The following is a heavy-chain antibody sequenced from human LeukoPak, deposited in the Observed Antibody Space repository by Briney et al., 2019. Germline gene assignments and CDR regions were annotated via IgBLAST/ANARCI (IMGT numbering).Heavy chain of an antibody. CDR3: AKPYSSSSRYFDY. CDR2: ISDSGGST. V-gene: IGHV3-23*01. CDR1: GFTFSSYW. D-gene: IGHD6-6*01. Sequence: PGGSLRLSCAASGFTFSSYWMSWVRQAPGKGLEWVSAISDSGGSTYYADSVKGRFTISRDNSKNTLSLQMNSLRAEDTAVYYCAKPYSSSSRYFDYWGQGTLVTVSS. J-gene: IGHJ4*02.